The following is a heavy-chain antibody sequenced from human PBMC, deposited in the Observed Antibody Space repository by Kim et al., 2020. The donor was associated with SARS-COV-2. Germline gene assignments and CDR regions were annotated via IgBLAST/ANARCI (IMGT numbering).Heavy chain of an antibody. D-gene: IGHD2-15*01. CDR2: IYTSGST. CDR1: GGSISSGSYY. J-gene: IGHJ4*02. CDR3: ARAVVAHFDY. V-gene: IGHV4-61*02. Sequence: TLSLTCTVSGGSISSGSYYWSWIRQPAGKGLEWIGRIYTSGSTNYNPSLKSRVTISVDTSKNQFSLKLSSVTAADTAVYYCARAVVAHFDYWGQGTLVTVSS.